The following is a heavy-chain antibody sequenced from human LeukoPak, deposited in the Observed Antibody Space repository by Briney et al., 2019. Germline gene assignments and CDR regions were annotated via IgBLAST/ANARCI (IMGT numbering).Heavy chain of an antibody. V-gene: IGHV3-30*04. CDR2: ISYDGSNK. D-gene: IGHD2-2*02. Sequence: GGSLRLSCAASGVTFSSCAMHWVRQAPGKGLEWVALISYDGSNKYYADSVKGRFTISRDNSKNTLYLQMNSLRAEDSAFYYCAKAAIRYTTRWNNFDYWGQGTLVTVSS. J-gene: IGHJ4*02. CDR3: AKAAIRYTTRWNNFDY. CDR1: GVTFSSCA.